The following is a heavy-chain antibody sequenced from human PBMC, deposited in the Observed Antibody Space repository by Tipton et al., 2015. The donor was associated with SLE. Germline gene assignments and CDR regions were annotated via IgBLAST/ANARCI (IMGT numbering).Heavy chain of an antibody. CDR2: FFYGGTT. V-gene: IGHV4-39*07. D-gene: IGHD2-2*01. Sequence: GLVKPSETLSLTCAVSGGSINSDSYYWGWIRQPPGKGLEWIGSFFYGGTTYYNPSLKSRATISEDTSKNQFSLMLTSVTAADTAVYFCASGPGSSSPTWGFEYLRHWGQGALFTVSS. J-gene: IGHJ1*01. CDR1: GGSINSDSYY. CDR3: ASGPGSSSPTWGFEYLRH.